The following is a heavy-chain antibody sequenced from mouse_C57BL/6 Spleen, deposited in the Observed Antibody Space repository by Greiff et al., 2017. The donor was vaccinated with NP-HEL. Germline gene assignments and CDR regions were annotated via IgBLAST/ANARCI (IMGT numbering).Heavy chain of an antibody. CDR1: GYTFTSYW. Sequence: QVQLQQPGAELVRPGSSVKLSCKASGYTFTSYWMHWVKQRPIQGLEWIGNIDPSDSETYYNQKFKDKATLTVDKSSSTAYMQLSSLTSEDSAVYYCARSGTTVVAPFDYWGQGTTLTVSS. J-gene: IGHJ2*01. CDR3: ARSGTTVVAPFDY. D-gene: IGHD1-1*01. V-gene: IGHV1-52*01. CDR2: IDPSDSET.